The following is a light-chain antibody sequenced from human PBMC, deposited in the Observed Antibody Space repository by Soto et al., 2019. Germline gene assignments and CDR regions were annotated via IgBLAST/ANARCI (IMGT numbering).Light chain of an antibody. CDR1: SSDVGGYNY. J-gene: IGLJ2*01. CDR2: DXX. V-gene: IGLV2-14*01. Sequence: QSALTQPASVSGSPGQSITISCTATSSDVGGYNYVSWYQQHPGKAPKLMIYDXXXRPXGXXNRXXGSKSGNTASLTISGLQAEXEXDYYCSSYTSSSTSVVFGGGTKLTVL. CDR3: SSYTSSSTSVV.